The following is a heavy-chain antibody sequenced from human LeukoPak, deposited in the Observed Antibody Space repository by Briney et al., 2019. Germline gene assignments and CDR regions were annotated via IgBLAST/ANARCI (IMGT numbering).Heavy chain of an antibody. J-gene: IGHJ4*02. CDR2: IKEDGSEK. V-gene: IGHV3-7*05. CDR1: GITFSSHW. CDR3: ARYALVPHYFDY. Sequence: GGSLRLSCAASGITFSSHWMSWVRQAPGKGLEWVANIKEDGSEKYYVDSVKGRFTISRDNAKNSLYLQISSLRAEDTAVYYCARYALVPHYFDYWGQGTLVTVS. D-gene: IGHD2-2*01.